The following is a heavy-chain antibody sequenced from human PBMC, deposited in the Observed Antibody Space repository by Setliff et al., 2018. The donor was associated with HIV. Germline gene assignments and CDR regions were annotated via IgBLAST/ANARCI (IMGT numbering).Heavy chain of an antibody. J-gene: IGHJ5*02. D-gene: IGHD3-3*01. CDR1: GFTFSSYW. Sequence: SLRLSCAASGFTFSSYWMSWVRQAPGKGLEWVANIKQDGSEKYYVDSVKGRFTVSRDNAKNSLYLQMNSLRAEDTAVYYCARDIPHDYTFWSGSTRFDPWGQGTLVTVSS. CDR3: ARDIPHDYTFWSGSTRFDP. CDR2: IKQDGSEK. V-gene: IGHV3-7*03.